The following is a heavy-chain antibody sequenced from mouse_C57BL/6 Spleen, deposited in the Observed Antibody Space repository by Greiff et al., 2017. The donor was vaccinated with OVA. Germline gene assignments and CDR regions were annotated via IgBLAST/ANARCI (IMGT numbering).Heavy chain of an antibody. D-gene: IGHD2-4*01. Sequence: QVQLQQPGAELVKPGASVKMSCKASGYTFTSYWITWVKQRPGQGLEWIGDIYPGSGSTNYNEKFKSKATLTVDTSSSTAYMQLSSLTSEDSAVYYCARSYYEYPAWFAYWGQGTLVTVSA. J-gene: IGHJ3*01. CDR2: IYPGSGST. V-gene: IGHV1-55*01. CDR3: ARSYYEYPAWFAY. CDR1: GYTFTSYW.